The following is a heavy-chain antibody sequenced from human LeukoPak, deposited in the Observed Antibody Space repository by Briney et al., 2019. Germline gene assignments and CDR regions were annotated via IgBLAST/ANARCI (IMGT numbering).Heavy chain of an antibody. CDR2: IYYSGST. Sequence: SETLSLTCTVSGGSISSGSYYWSWIRQPPGKGLEWVGYIYYSGSTNYNPSLKSRVTISVDTSKNQFSLKLSSVTAADTAVYYCAGGKPTFQYYYDSSGYLTSWGQGTLVTVSS. CDR3: AGGKPTFQYYYDSSGYLTS. V-gene: IGHV4-61*01. D-gene: IGHD3-22*01. J-gene: IGHJ4*02. CDR1: GGSISSGSYY.